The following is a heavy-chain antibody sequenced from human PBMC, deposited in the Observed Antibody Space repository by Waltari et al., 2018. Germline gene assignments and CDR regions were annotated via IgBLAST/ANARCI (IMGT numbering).Heavy chain of an antibody. J-gene: IGHJ3*02. V-gene: IGHV3-53*02. Sequence: EVQLVETGGVLLQPGGSLSLSCAASGFTVSSNYMSWVRQAPGKGLEWVSVIYSGGSTYYADAVKGRLTISRDKSKNTLYLQMNRLRAEDTAVYYCAREGGNTDDDAFDIWGQGTMVTVSS. CDR2: IYSGGST. D-gene: IGHD2-15*01. CDR1: GFTVSSNY. CDR3: AREGGNTDDDAFDI.